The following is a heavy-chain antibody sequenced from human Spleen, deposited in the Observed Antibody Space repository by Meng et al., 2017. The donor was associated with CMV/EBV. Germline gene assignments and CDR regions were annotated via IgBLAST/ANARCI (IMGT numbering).Heavy chain of an antibody. Sequence: SIGRSHYYWTWIRQPPGKGLEWIGYISYSGSTYINLSLRSRVSISADTSTNQFSLKWSSVTAADTAVYYCAREGNQPITTSNWFDPWGQGTLVTVSS. CDR2: ISYSGST. D-gene: IGHD1-14*01. CDR3: AREGNQPITTSNWFDP. J-gene: IGHJ5*02. CDR1: SIGRSHYY. V-gene: IGHV4-30-4*08.